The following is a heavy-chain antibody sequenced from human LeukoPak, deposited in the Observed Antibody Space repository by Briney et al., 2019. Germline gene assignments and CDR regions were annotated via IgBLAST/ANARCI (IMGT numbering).Heavy chain of an antibody. CDR2: IFSDGKI. J-gene: IGHJ6*03. CDR1: GDSTIYNY. CDR3: ARGPGVFGRIWYMDV. V-gene: IGHV4-4*07. Sequence: PSETLSLTCSVSGDSTIYNYWSWIRQPAGKGLEWIGRIFSDGKINYSPSPESRVTMSVDNAKNQFSLRLSSVTAADTAVYYCARGPGVFGRIWYMDVWGQGTTVSVSS. D-gene: IGHD3-3*01.